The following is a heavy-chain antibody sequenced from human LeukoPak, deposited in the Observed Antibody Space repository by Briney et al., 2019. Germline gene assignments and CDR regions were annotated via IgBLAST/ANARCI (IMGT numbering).Heavy chain of an antibody. CDR3: ARTRGVICLDY. CDR2: IKQDGSEK. V-gene: IGHV3-7*01. CDR1: GFTFSSYW. D-gene: IGHD3-10*01. Sequence: GGSLRLSCAASGFTFSSYWMSWVRQAPGKGLEWVANIKQDGSEKYYVDSVKGRFTISRDNAKNSLCLQMNSLRAEDTAVYYCARTRGVICLDYWGQGTLVTVSS. J-gene: IGHJ4*02.